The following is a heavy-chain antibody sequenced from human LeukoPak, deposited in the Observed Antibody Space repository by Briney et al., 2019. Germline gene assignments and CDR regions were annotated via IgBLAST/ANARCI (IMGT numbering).Heavy chain of an antibody. Sequence: PGRSLRLSCAASGFTFSDYAMHWVRQAPGKGLEWVAVISKDGSDKHYPGSVRGRFTISRDNSKNTIYLQMDSLRAEDTAIYYCARDYWWNYDYWGQGTLVTVSS. CDR1: GFTFSDYA. D-gene: IGHD1-7*01. V-gene: IGHV3-30-3*01. CDR2: ISKDGSDK. J-gene: IGHJ4*02. CDR3: ARDYWWNYDY.